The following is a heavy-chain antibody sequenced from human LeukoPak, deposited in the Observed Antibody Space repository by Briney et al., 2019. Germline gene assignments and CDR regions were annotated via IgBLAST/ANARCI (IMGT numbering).Heavy chain of an antibody. Sequence: PSETLSLTCSVSGGSISSSNYYWGWIRQPPGKGLEWIGTIYYSGTTYYNPSLESRVTISEDMSKNQFSLTLRSVTAADTAVYYCARQISDYYYYHIDVWGKGTTVTVSS. D-gene: IGHD3-10*01. CDR2: IYYSGTT. CDR3: ARQISDYYYYHIDV. J-gene: IGHJ6*03. CDR1: GGSISSSNYY. V-gene: IGHV4-39*01.